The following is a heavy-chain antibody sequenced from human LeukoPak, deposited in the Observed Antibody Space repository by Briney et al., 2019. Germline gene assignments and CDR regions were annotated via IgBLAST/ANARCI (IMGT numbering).Heavy chain of an antibody. V-gene: IGHV3-21*01. Sequence: GGSLRLSCAASGFTFSSYSMNWVRQAPGKGLEWVSSISSSSSYIYYADSVKGRFTISRDNAKNSLYLQMNSLRAEDTAVYYCARDPWIQLWSSDHWGQGTLVTVSS. J-gene: IGHJ4*02. CDR1: GFTFSSYS. CDR3: ARDPWIQLWSSDH. D-gene: IGHD5-18*01. CDR2: ISSSSSYI.